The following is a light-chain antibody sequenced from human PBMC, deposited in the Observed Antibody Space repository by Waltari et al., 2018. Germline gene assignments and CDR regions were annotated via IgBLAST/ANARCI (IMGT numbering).Light chain of an antibody. Sequence: QSALTQPASVSGSPGQSITIPCTGTSSDVGTYNPVPWYQDHPGQGPKVIIYDVSDRPSGVSARFSGSKSGNTASLTISGLQAEDEADYYCSSQSSDDVVLFGGGTKVTVL. CDR1: SSDVGTYNP. V-gene: IGLV2-14*03. CDR3: SSQSSDDVVL. J-gene: IGLJ3*02. CDR2: DVS.